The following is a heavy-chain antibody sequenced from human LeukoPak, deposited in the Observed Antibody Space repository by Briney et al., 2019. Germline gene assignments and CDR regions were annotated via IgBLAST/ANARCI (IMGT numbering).Heavy chain of an antibody. Sequence: SETLSLTCAVSGYSISSGYYWGWLRQPPGKGLEWIGSIYHSGSTYYNPSLKSRVTISVDTSKNQFSLRLSSVTAADTAVYYCARDPGWQQLFWFDPWGQGTLVTVSS. D-gene: IGHD6-13*01. V-gene: IGHV4-38-2*02. J-gene: IGHJ5*02. CDR1: GYSISSGYY. CDR3: ARDPGWQQLFWFDP. CDR2: IYHSGST.